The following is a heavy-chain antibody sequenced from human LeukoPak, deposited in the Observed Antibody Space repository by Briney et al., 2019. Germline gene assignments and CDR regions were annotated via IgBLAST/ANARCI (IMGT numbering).Heavy chain of an antibody. CDR3: ARVVRHGDYADY. D-gene: IGHD4-17*01. CDR2: IIPIFGTA. Sequence: SVKVSCKASGGTFSSYAISWVRQAPGQGLEWMGGIIPIFGTANYAQKFQGRVTITADESTSTAYMELSSLRSEDTAVYYCARVVRHGDYADYWGQGTLVTVSS. CDR1: GGTFSSYA. V-gene: IGHV1-69*01. J-gene: IGHJ4*02.